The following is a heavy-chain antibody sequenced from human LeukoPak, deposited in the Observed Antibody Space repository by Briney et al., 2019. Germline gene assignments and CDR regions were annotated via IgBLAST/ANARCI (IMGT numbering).Heavy chain of an antibody. CDR3: ARDPPYRGDYYYYMDV. V-gene: IGHV1-18*01. Sequence: GASVKVSCKASGYTFTSYGISWVRQAPGQGLEWMGWISAYNGNTNYAQKLQGRVTMTTDTSTSTAYMELRSLRSDDTAVYYCARDPPYRGDYYYYMDVWGKGTTVTVSS. CDR2: ISAYNGNT. J-gene: IGHJ6*03. CDR1: GYTFTSYG. D-gene: IGHD3-10*01.